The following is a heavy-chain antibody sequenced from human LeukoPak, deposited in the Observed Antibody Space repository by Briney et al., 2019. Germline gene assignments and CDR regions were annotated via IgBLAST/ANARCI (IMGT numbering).Heavy chain of an antibody. CDR3: ARVSSQLATGYNWFDP. V-gene: IGHV4-30-4*07. Sequence: SETLSFTCAVSGGSLSSGGYSWSWIRQPPGKGLEWIGYIYYSGSTYYNPSLKSRVTISVDTSKNQFSLKLSSVTAADTAVYYCARVSSQLATGYNWFDPWGQGTLVTVSS. J-gene: IGHJ5*02. CDR2: IYYSGST. D-gene: IGHD6-6*01. CDR1: GGSLSSGGYS.